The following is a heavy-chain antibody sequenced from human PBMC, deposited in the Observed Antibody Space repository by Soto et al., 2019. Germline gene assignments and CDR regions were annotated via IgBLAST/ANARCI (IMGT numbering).Heavy chain of an antibody. CDR3: ARVGRSANAFDI. Sequence: ASVKVSFKASGGTFSSDAISWVRQAPGKGLEWMGGIIPIFGTANYAQKFQGRVTITADESTSTAYMELSSLRSEDTAVYYCARVGRSANAFDIWGQGTMVTVSS. CDR2: IIPIFGTA. J-gene: IGHJ3*02. V-gene: IGHV1-69*13. CDR1: GGTFSSDA.